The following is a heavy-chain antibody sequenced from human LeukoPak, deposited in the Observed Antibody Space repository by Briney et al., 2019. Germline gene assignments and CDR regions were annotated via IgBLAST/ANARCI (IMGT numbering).Heavy chain of an antibody. Sequence: GGSLRLSCAASGFTFSSYAMSWVRQAPGKGLEWVSAISGSGGSTYYADSVKGRFTISRDNSKNTLYLQMNSLRAEDTAVYYCAKDHSYDSSGYYYGIFDYWGQGTLVTVSS. V-gene: IGHV3-23*01. CDR3: AKDHSYDSSGYYYGIFDY. CDR1: GFTFSSYA. CDR2: ISGSGGST. J-gene: IGHJ4*02. D-gene: IGHD3-22*01.